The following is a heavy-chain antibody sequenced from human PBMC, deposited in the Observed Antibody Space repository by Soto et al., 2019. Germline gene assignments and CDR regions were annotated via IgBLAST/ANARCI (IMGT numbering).Heavy chain of an antibody. CDR1: GYTFTSYA. CDR3: ARDRVSGATPHRAKYNWFDP. V-gene: IGHV1-3*01. Sequence: ASVKVSCKASGYTFTSYAMHWVHQAPGQRLEWMGWINAGNGNTKYSQKFQGRVTITRDTSASTAYMELSSLRSEDTAVYYCARDRVSGATPHRAKYNWFDPWG. CDR2: INAGNGNT. J-gene: IGHJ5*02. D-gene: IGHD5-12*01.